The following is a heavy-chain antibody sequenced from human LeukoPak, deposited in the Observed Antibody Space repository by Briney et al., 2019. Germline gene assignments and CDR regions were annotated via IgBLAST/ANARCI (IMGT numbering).Heavy chain of an antibody. CDR3: TRAMTTVTTNAFDI. CDR1: GFTFGDYA. Sequence: PGGSLRLSCTASGFTFGDYAMSWFRQAPGKGLEWVGFIRSKAYGGTTEYAASVKGRFTISRDDSKSIAYLQMNSLKTEDTAVYYCTRAMTTVTTNAFDIWGQGTMVTVSS. V-gene: IGHV3-49*03. D-gene: IGHD4-17*01. CDR2: IRSKAYGGTT. J-gene: IGHJ3*02.